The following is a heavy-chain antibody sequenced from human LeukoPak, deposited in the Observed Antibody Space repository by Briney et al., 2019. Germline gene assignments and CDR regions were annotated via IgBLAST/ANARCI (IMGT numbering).Heavy chain of an antibody. V-gene: IGHV3-23*01. CDR1: GITLSNYA. CDR2: ISGSGGGT. D-gene: IGHD3-10*01. J-gene: IGHJ4*02. CDR3: ARRGIVIRAVILIGFHTEAYYFDY. Sequence: GGSLRLSCVVSGITLSNYAMSWVRQAPGKGLEWVSGISGSGGGTNYADSVKGRFTISRDNAKNTLYVQMNSLRAEDTAVYFCARRGIVIRAVILIGFHTEAYYFDYWGQGTLVTVSS.